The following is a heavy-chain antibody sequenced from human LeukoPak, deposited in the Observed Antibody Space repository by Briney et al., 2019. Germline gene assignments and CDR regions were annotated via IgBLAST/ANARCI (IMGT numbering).Heavy chain of an antibody. V-gene: IGHV3-66*01. D-gene: IGHD3-16*02. J-gene: IGHJ4*02. CDR3: ASREVWGSYRFYY. CDR1: GFTVSSNY. Sequence: GGSLRLSCAASGFTVSSNYMSWVRQAPGKGLEWVSVIYSGGSTYYADSVKGRFTISRDNSKNTLYLQMNSLRAEDTAVYYCASREVWGSYRFYYWGQGTLVTVSS. CDR2: IYSGGST.